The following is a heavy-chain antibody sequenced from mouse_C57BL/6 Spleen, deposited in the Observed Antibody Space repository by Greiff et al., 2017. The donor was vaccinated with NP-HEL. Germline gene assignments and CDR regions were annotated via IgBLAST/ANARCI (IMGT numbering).Heavy chain of an antibody. CDR3: ARNPGDYDGPFAY. J-gene: IGHJ3*01. D-gene: IGHD2-4*01. Sequence: VQLQQPGTELVKPGASVKLSCKASGYTFTSYWMHWVKQRPGQGLEWIGNINPSNGGTNYNEKFKSKATLTVDKSSSTAYMQLSSLTSEDSAVYYCARNPGDYDGPFAYWGQGTLVTVSA. V-gene: IGHV1-53*01. CDR1: GYTFTSYW. CDR2: INPSNGGT.